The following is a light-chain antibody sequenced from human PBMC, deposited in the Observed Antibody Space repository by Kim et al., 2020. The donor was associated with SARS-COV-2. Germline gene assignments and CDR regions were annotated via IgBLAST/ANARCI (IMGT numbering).Light chain of an antibody. CDR3: QAWDSSLCV. Sequence: SYELTQPPSVTVSPGQTASITCSGDKLGNKYVSWYQQKPGQSPVVVIYQDTKRPSGIPERFSGSSSGNTATLTISGAQAMDEADYYCQAWDSSLCVFGTGTKVTVL. CDR1: KLGNKY. V-gene: IGLV3-1*01. J-gene: IGLJ1*01. CDR2: QDT.